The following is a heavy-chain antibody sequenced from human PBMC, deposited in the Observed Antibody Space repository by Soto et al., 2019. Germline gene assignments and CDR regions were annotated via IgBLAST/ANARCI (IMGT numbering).Heavy chain of an antibody. D-gene: IGHD1-20*01. Sequence: PSETLSLTCTVSGGSISSGGGYYWSWIRQHPGKGLEWIGYIYYSGSAYYNPSLKSRVTMSVDTSENQFSLKLSSVTAADTAVYYCARITGTVDYWGQGTLVTVSS. V-gene: IGHV4-31*03. J-gene: IGHJ4*02. CDR1: GGSISSGGGYY. CDR2: IYYSGSA. CDR3: ARITGTVDY.